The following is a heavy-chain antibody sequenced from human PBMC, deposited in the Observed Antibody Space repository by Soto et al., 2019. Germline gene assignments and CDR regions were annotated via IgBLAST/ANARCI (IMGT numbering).Heavy chain of an antibody. CDR2: ISGSGGGT. CDR3: AKEPVKSGSNFWFYFDY. J-gene: IGHJ4*02. D-gene: IGHD3-10*01. CDR1: GFTFSDYG. Sequence: GGSLRLSCAASGFTFSDYGMSWVRQAPGKGPEWVSAISGSGGGTYFADSVKGRLTISRDNSKNTLYLQLNSLRAEDTAVYYYAKEPVKSGSNFWFYFDYWGQGSLVTVSS. V-gene: IGHV3-23*01.